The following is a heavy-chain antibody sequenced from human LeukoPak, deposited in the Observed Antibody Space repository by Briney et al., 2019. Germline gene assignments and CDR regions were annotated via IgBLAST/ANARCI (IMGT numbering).Heavy chain of an antibody. CDR3: ARNYHDSSCYLTFDY. CDR1: GFTFSSYW. CDR2: IKQDGSEK. V-gene: IGHV3-7*01. J-gene: IGHJ4*02. D-gene: IGHD3-22*01. Sequence: GGSLRLSCAASGFTFSSYWMSWVRQAPAKGLEWVANIKQDGSEKYYVDSVKGRFTISGDNAKNSLYLQMNSLRAEDTAVYYCARNYHDSSCYLTFDYWGQGTLVTVSS.